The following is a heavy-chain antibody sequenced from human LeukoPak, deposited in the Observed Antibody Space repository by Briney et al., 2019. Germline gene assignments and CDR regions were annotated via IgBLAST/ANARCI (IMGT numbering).Heavy chain of an antibody. V-gene: IGHV3-23*01. CDR2: ISGSGGST. CDR3: AKDPSTVTGYYYGSGSYYINPFFDY. CDR1: GFTFSSYA. Sequence: GGSLRLSCAASGFTFSSYAMSWVRQAPGKGLEWVSAISGSGGSTYHADSVKGRFTISRDNSKNTLYLQMNSLRAEDTAVYYCAKDPSTVTGYYYGSGSYYINPFFDYWGQGTLVTVSS. J-gene: IGHJ4*02. D-gene: IGHD3-10*01.